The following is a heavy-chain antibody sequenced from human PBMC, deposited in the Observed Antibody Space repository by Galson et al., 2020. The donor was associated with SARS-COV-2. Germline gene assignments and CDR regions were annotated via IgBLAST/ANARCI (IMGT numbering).Heavy chain of an antibody. CDR2: IYTSVNT. J-gene: IGHJ6*02. Sequence: SQTLSLTCTVSGGSISSYYWSWIRQPAGKGLEWIGLIYTSVNTNYNPSLKSRVTMSVDTSKNQFSLRLSSVTAADTAVYYCARTTLYYYFYGMDVWGQGTTVTVSS. CDR1: GGSISSYY. CDR3: ARTTLYYYFYGMDV. V-gene: IGHV4-4*07. D-gene: IGHD4-4*01.